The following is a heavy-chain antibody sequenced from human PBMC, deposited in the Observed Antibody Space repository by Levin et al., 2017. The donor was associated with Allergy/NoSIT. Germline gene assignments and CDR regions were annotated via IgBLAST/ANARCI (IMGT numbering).Heavy chain of an antibody. CDR2: IYHSGTT. J-gene: IGHJ5*02. V-gene: IGHV4-39*01. D-gene: IGHD2-15*01. CDR1: GGSISNSGHY. Sequence: SETLSLTCTVSGGSISNSGHYWGWIRQPPVKGLEWIGSIYHSGTTYYNASLKSRVTISVDTSKNQFSLKLRSVTAADTAMYYCARSGGTDLDWFDPWGQGTLITVSS. CDR3: ARSGGTDLDWFDP.